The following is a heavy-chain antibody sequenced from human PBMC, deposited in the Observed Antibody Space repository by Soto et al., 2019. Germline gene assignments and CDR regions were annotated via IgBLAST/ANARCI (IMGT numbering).Heavy chain of an antibody. CDR2: IYYSGST. V-gene: IGHV4-59*01. D-gene: IGHD4-17*01. J-gene: IGHJ4*02. CDR1: GGSISSYY. Sequence: PSETLSLICTVSGGSISSYYWSWIRQPPGKGLEWIGYIYYSGSTNYNPSLKSRVTISVDTSKNQFSLKLSSVTAADTDVYYCARRYGASFDYWGQGTLVTVSS. CDR3: ARRYGASFDY.